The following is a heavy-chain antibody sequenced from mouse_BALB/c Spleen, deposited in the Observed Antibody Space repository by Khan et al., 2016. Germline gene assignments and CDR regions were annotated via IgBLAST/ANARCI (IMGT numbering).Heavy chain of an antibody. J-gene: IGHJ1*01. D-gene: IGHD2-2*01. Sequence: EVALVESGGGLVRPGGSLKLSCAASGFSFSDYYMYWVRQTPEKRLEWVATISNGGSYTYYSDSVKGRFTISIDNAKNNLYPQMSSLKSEDTAMYYCARTYGNDGYFDVWGAGTTVTVSS. CDR3: ARTYGNDGYFDV. CDR2: ISNGGSYT. V-gene: IGHV5-4*02. CDR1: GFSFSDYY.